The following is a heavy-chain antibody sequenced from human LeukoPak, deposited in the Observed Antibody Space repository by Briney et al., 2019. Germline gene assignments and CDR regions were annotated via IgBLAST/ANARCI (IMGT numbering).Heavy chain of an antibody. CDR3: AREILRYFDWLSKPNWFDP. CDR1: GGSISSSSYY. V-gene: IGHV4-39*07. CDR2: IYYSGST. Sequence: SETLSFTVTVFGGSISSSSYYWGWIRQPPGKGLEWIGSIYYSGSTYYNPSLKSRVTISVDTSTNQSSLKLSSVTAADTAVYYCAREILRYFDWLSKPNWFDPWGQGTLATVSS. J-gene: IGHJ5*02. D-gene: IGHD3-9*01.